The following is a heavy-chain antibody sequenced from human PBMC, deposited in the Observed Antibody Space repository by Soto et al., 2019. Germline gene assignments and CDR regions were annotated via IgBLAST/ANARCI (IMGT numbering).Heavy chain of an antibody. Sequence: QITLKESGPTLVKPTQPLTLTGSFSGFSLNTGAEGVGWIRQSPGKALEWLGLLYWDDDKRYTPFLKTRLTITRDHSQIRAVLPMTNMEPVDAATYYSTHARNDIVAFDNRRKGTLVTVSS. V-gene: IGHV2-5*02. CDR2: LYWDDDK. CDR1: GFSLNTGAEG. J-gene: IGHJ3*02. D-gene: IGHD3-16*02. CDR3: THARNDIVAFDN.